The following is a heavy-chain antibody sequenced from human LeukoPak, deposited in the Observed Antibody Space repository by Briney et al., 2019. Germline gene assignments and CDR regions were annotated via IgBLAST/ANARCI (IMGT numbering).Heavy chain of an antibody. D-gene: IGHD3-10*01. Sequence: SETLSLTCTVSGGSISSYCWSWIRQPPGKGLEWIGYIYYSGSTNYNPSLKSRVTISVDTSKNQFSLKLSSVTAADTAVYYCARIYYYGSEYYFDYWGQGTLVTVSS. CDR3: ARIYYYGSEYYFDY. CDR2: IYYSGST. CDR1: GGSISSYC. V-gene: IGHV4-59*01. J-gene: IGHJ4*02.